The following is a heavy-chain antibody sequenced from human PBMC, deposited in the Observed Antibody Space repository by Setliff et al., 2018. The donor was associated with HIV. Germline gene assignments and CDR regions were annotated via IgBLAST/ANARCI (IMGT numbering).Heavy chain of an antibody. CDR2: IYTRGNT. D-gene: IGHD2-21*02. V-gene: IGHV4-4*07. Sequence: SETLSLTCSVSGASITSHNWSWIRQAAGKGLEWIGRIYTRGNTNYNPSLRSRVTMSVDTSKNQFSLKVTSVTAADTAVYYCTRDLWGDDYYYDNMDVWGKGTTVTVSS. CDR3: TRDLWGDDYYYDNMDV. J-gene: IGHJ6*03. CDR1: GASITSHN.